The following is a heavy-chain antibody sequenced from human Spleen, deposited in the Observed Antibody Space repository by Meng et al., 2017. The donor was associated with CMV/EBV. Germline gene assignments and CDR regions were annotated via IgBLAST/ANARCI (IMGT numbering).Heavy chain of an antibody. D-gene: IGHD6-13*01. CDR3: ARVALGAAAVTGWFDP. CDR1: GFTFSSYS. J-gene: IGHJ5*02. V-gene: IGHV3-74*01. Sequence: LSLTCAASGFTFSSYSMNWVRQAPGKGLEWVSRISGDASSIRYADSVKGRFTISRDNSQNMLYLDMNSLRAEGTAVYYCARVALGAAAVTGWFDPWGQGTLVTVSS. CDR2: ISGDASSI.